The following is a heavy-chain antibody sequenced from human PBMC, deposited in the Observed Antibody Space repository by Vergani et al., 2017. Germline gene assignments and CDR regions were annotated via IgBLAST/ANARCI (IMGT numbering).Heavy chain of an antibody. Sequence: QLQLQESGPGLVKPSETLSLTCTVSGGSISSYYWNWIRQPPGKGLEWIGYIYYSGSTNYNPSLKSRVTISVDTSKNQFSLKLSSVTAADTAVYYCARYSGSCFDYWGQGTLVTVSS. CDR1: GGSISSYY. J-gene: IGHJ4*02. V-gene: IGHV4-59*01. CDR3: ARYSGSCFDY. D-gene: IGHD1-26*01. CDR2: IYYSGST.